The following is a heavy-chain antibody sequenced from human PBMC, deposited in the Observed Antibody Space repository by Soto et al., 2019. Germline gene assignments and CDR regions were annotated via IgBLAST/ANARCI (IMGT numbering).Heavy chain of an antibody. CDR3: ARLVFLEWLSHPSDDY. D-gene: IGHD3-3*01. Sequence: QLQLQESGPGLVKPSETLSLTCTVSGGSISSSSYYWGWIRQPPGKGLEWIGSIYYSGSTYYNPSLKSRVTISVDTSKNQFSLKLSSVTAADTAVYYCARLVFLEWLSHPSDDYWGQGTLVTVSS. CDR2: IYYSGST. J-gene: IGHJ4*02. CDR1: GGSISSSSYY. V-gene: IGHV4-39*01.